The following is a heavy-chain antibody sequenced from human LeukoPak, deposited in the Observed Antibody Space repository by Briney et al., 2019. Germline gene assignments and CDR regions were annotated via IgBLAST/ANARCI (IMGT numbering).Heavy chain of an antibody. Sequence: PSETLSLTCTVSGGSISSSSYYWGWIRQPPGKGLEWIGSIYYSGSTYYNPSLKSRVTISVDTSKNQFSLKLSSVTAADTAVYYCARSEYRMRRWLQLRGFDYWGQGTLVTVSS. CDR2: IYYSGST. J-gene: IGHJ4*02. CDR1: GGSISSSSYY. V-gene: IGHV4-39*07. D-gene: IGHD5-24*01. CDR3: ARSEYRMRRWLQLRGFDY.